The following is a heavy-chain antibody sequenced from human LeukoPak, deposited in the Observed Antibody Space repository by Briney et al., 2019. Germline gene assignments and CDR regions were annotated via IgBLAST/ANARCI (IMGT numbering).Heavy chain of an antibody. Sequence: PGGSLRLSCAASGFTFSSYWMSWVRQAPGKGLEWVANIKQDGSEKYYVDSVKGRFTISRDNAKNSLYLQTNSLRAEDTAVYYCARRVFWSGYGGGDAFDIWGQGTMVTVSS. CDR1: GFTFSSYW. V-gene: IGHV3-7*01. CDR3: ARRVFWSGYGGGDAFDI. D-gene: IGHD3-3*01. CDR2: IKQDGSEK. J-gene: IGHJ3*02.